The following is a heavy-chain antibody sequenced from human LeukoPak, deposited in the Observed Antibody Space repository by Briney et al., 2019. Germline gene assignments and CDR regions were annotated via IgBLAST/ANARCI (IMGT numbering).Heavy chain of an antibody. Sequence: GPLRLSCAASGFTFSSYGMHWVRPAPGKGLEWVAVISYDGSNKYYADSVKGRFTISRDNSKNTLYLQMNSLRAEDTAVYYCAKVGPPDSSGYYYYFDYWGQGTLVTVSS. V-gene: IGHV3-30*18. CDR2: ISYDGSNK. D-gene: IGHD3-22*01. CDR1: GFTFSSYG. CDR3: AKVGPPDSSGYYYYFDY. J-gene: IGHJ4*02.